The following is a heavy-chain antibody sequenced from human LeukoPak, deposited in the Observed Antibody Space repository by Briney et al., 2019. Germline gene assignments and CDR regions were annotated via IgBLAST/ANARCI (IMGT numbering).Heavy chain of an antibody. J-gene: IGHJ4*02. CDR3: ARRGYCSGGSCYSFDY. D-gene: IGHD2-15*01. Sequence: TSETLSLTCTVSGGSISIYYWSWIRQPPGKGVEWIGYIYYSGSTNYNPSLKSRVTISVDTSKNQFSLKLKSVTAADTAVYYCARRGYCSGGSCYSFDYWGQGTLVTVSS. CDR2: IYYSGST. V-gene: IGHV4-59*01. CDR1: GGSISIYY.